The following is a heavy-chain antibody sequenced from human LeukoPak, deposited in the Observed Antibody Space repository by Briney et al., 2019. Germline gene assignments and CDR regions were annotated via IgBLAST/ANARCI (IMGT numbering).Heavy chain of an antibody. CDR3: TKELHVAVAVADYYYFYMDV. D-gene: IGHD6-19*01. Sequence: PGGSLRLSCAASGFIFSTHAIHWVRQAPGKGLEWLSTINGGGNTTFYADSVKGRFTISRDNSKNALYLHMDSLRPDDTAIYYCTKELHVAVAVADYYYFYMDVWGRGTAVTVSS. CDR1: GFIFSTHA. CDR2: INGGGNTT. J-gene: IGHJ6*03. V-gene: IGHV3-23*01.